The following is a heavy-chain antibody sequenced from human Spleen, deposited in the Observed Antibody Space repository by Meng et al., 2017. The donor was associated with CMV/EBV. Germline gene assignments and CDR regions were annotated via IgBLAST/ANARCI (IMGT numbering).Heavy chain of an antibody. Sequence: SGYTFTAHDCPWLRQAPGQGLEWLGGILPKFDITNYAQTLQGRVTITTDESTSTAYMELTSLRSEDTAVYYCAKVVDWGRSSRRFDPWGQGTLVTVSS. J-gene: IGHJ5*02. CDR1: GYTFTAHD. CDR3: AKVVDWGRSSRRFDP. D-gene: IGHD3-16*01. V-gene: IGHV1-69*05. CDR2: ILPKFDIT.